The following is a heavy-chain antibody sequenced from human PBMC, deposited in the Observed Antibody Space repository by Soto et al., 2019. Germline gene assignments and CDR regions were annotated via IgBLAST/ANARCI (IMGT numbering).Heavy chain of an antibody. CDR2: IFYSGST. CDR3: ARVYSGSYSDS. D-gene: IGHD1-26*01. J-gene: IGHJ4*02. Sequence: TLSLTCTVSGGSISSSSYYWGWIRQPPGKGLEWIGSIFYSGSTYYNPSLKSRVTISVDTSKNQFSLKLSSVTAADTAVYYCARVYSGSYSDSWGQGTLVTVS. CDR1: GGSISSSSYY. V-gene: IGHV4-39*07.